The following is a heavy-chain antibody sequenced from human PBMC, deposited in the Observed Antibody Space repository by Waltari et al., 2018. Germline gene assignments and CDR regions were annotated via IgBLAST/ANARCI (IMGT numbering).Heavy chain of an antibody. V-gene: IGHV1-69*01. J-gene: IGHJ5*02. CDR2: IIPIFGTA. Sequence: QVQLVQSGAEVKKPGSSVKVSCKASGGTFSSHAISWVRQAPGQGREWMGGIIPIFGTANYEQKFQGRVTITADESTSTAYMELSSLRSEDTAVYYCAREGGCSSTACSNLNWFDPWGQGTLVTVSS. D-gene: IGHD2-2*01. CDR1: GGTFSSHA. CDR3: AREGGCSSTACSNLNWFDP.